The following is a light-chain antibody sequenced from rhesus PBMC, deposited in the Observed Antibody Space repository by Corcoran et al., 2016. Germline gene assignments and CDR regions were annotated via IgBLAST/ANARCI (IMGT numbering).Light chain of an antibody. V-gene: IGKV1-33*02. J-gene: IGKJ1*01. CDR2: AAS. CDR3: QQHNSYPWT. Sequence: DIQMTQSPSSLSASVGDRVTITCQASQGISSWLAWYQQKPGKAPKLLIYAASRLQSGVPSRFSGIGSGTCFTPTISSLQPEDFATYYCQQHNSYPWTFGQGTKVEIK. CDR1: QGISSW.